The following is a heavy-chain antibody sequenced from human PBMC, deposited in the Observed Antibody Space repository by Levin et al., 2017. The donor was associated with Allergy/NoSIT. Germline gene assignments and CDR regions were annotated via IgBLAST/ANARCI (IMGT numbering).Heavy chain of an antibody. CDR2: IIPIFGTA. CDR3: ASLNQLGYCSGGSCHPSLYYYYYGMDV. D-gene: IGHD2-15*01. V-gene: IGHV1-69*13. CDR1: GGTFSSYA. Sequence: SVKVSCKASGGTFSSYAISWVRQAPGQGLEWMGGIIPIFGTANYAQKFQGRVTITADESTSTAYMELSSLRSEDTAVYYCASLNQLGYCSGGSCHPSLYYYYYGMDVWGQGTTVTVSS. J-gene: IGHJ6*02.